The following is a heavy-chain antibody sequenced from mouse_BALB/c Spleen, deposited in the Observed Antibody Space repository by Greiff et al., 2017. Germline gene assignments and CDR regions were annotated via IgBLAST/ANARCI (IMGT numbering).Heavy chain of an antibody. Sequence: EVQLQQSGPELMKPGASVKISCKASGYSFTSYYMHWVKQSHGKSLEWIGYIDPFNGGTSYNQKFKGKATLTVDKSSSTAYMHLSSLTSEDSAVYYCARGATGGYYAMDYWGQGTSVTVSS. CDR3: ARGATGGYYAMDY. CDR2: IDPFNGGT. V-gene: IGHV1S135*01. J-gene: IGHJ4*01. D-gene: IGHD3-1*01. CDR1: GYSFTSYY.